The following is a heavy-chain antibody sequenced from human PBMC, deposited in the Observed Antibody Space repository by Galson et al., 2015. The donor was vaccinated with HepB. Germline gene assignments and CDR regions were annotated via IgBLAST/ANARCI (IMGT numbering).Heavy chain of an antibody. CDR1: GYTFTSYG. CDR3: ARDFLRYRGGWPRQLGH. V-gene: IGHV1-18*04. CDR2: ISGNSDDT. D-gene: IGHD2-21*01. Sequence: SVKVSCKASGYTFTSYGINWVRQAPGQGLEWMGWISGNSDDTYYAQKFQGRVTMTTDTSTSTVYMELRSLTSADTAVYYCARDFLRYRGGWPRQLGHWGQGTLVTVSS. J-gene: IGHJ4*02.